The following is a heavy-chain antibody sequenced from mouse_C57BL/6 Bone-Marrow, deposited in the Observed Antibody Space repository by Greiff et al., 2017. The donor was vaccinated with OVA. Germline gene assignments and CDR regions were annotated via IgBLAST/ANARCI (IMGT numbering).Heavy chain of an antibody. Sequence: VQLQQSGTVLARPGASVKMSCKTSGYTFTSYWMHWVKQRPRQGLEWIGAIYPGNSDTSYNQKFKGKAKLTAVTSASTAYMELSSLTNEDSAVYYCTRWVVATPYYFDYWGQGTTLTVSS. CDR3: TRWVVATPYYFDY. D-gene: IGHD1-1*01. CDR2: IYPGNSDT. V-gene: IGHV1-5*01. J-gene: IGHJ2*01. CDR1: GYTFTSYW.